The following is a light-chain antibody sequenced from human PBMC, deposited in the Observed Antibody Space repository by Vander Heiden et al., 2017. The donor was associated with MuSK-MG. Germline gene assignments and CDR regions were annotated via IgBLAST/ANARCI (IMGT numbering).Light chain of an antibody. V-gene: IGKV3-15*01. CDR2: AAS. CDR3: QQYNNWIGT. CDR1: DSGSSN. Sequence: VMTQSPATLSVSPGERATLCCRASDSGSSNVAWHQQQPGQAPRLLIDAASTRATGIPARFSGSGSGTEFTITISSLQSEDFAVYYCQQYNNWIGTFGGGTKVEIK. J-gene: IGKJ4*01.